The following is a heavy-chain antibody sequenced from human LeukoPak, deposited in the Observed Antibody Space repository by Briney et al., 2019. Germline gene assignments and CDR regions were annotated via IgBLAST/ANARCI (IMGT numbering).Heavy chain of an antibody. Sequence: SVPVSCKASVYTFTSYEINCLGQATAQGGEGMGWMNPNSGNTGYAHKFQGRVTMTRNNSLNTAYLELSSLRSEDKAVYYCERGYYYMDVWGKRTTVTIPS. J-gene: IGHJ6*03. V-gene: IGHV1-8*01. CDR1: VYTFTSYE. CDR3: ERGYYYMDV. CDR2: MNPNSGNT.